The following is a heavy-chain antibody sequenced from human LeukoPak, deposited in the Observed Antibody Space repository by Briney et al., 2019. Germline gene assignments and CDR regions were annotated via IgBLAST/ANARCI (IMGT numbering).Heavy chain of an antibody. J-gene: IGHJ4*02. Sequence: PGGSLRLSCAASGFTLSSYAMSWVRQAPGKGLEWVSAISGSGGSTYYADSVKGRFTISRDNSKNTLYLQMNSLRAEDTAVYYCAKSRGWRVGATGYFDYWGQGTLVTVSS. CDR2: ISGSGGST. V-gene: IGHV3-23*01. CDR1: GFTLSSYA. CDR3: AKSRGWRVGATGYFDY. D-gene: IGHD1-26*01.